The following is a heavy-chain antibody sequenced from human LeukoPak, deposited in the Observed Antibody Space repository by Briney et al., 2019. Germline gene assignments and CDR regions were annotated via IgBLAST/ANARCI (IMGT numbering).Heavy chain of an antibody. CDR3: ARVSYFASGNFYNDRGGFDY. Sequence: GGSLRLSCAASGFTFSDYYMSWIRQAPGKGLEWVSYISSSGSTIYYADSVKGRFTISRDNAKNSLYLQMNSLRAEDTAVYYCARVSYFASGNFYNDRGGFDYWGQGTLVTVSS. J-gene: IGHJ4*02. V-gene: IGHV3-11*04. D-gene: IGHD3-10*01. CDR1: GFTFSDYY. CDR2: ISSSGSTI.